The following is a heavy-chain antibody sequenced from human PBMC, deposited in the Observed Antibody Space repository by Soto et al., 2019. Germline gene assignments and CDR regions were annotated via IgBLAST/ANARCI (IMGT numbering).Heavy chain of an antibody. CDR1: GDSVTSSSYY. J-gene: IGHJ4*02. V-gene: IGHV4-39*01. CDR3: ARLHYNTYFDY. CDR2: IYYSVNT. Sequence: PSEPLSFTCTVSGDSVTSSSYYWVWIRQPPGTGLEWIATIYYSVNTSYNPSLNSRLTISVDTSKNQISLKLSSVTAADTAVYFCARLHYNTYFDYWGQGTPVTVSS. D-gene: IGHD3-10*01.